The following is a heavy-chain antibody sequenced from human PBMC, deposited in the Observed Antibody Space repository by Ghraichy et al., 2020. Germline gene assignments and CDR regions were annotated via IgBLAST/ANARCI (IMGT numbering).Heavy chain of an antibody. CDR3: ARGSSSSRPRYYYYGMDV. CDR2: IYTRGST. CDR1: GGSISSGSYY. Sequence: SETLSLTCTVSGGSISSGSYYCSWIRQPAGKGLEWIGRIYTRGSTNYNPSLKSRVTISVDTSKNQFSLKLSSVTAADTAVYYCARGSSSSRPRYYYYGMDVWGQGTTVTVSS. D-gene: IGHD6-6*01. J-gene: IGHJ6*02. V-gene: IGHV4-61*02.